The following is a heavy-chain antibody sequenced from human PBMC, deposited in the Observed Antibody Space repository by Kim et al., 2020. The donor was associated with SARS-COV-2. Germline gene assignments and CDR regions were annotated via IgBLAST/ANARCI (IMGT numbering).Heavy chain of an antibody. CDR1: GFTFSSYS. Sequence: GGSLRLSCAASGFTFSSYSMNWVRQAPGKGLEWVSYISSSRSYIYYADSVKGRFTISRDNAKNSLDLQMNSLRAEDTAVYYCARDKPDEYSSGWYPFDYWGQGTLVTVSS. CDR3: ARDKPDEYSSGWYPFDY. CDR2: ISSSRSYI. V-gene: IGHV3-21*01. J-gene: IGHJ4*02. D-gene: IGHD6-19*01.